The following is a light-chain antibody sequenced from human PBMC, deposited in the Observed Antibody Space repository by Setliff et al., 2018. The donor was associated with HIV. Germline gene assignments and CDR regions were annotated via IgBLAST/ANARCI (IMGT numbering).Light chain of an antibody. CDR3: TSYTGSNSFALYV. Sequence: QSALTQPPSASGSPGQSVTISCTGTSSDIGRYNYISWYQQHPGKAPKLMIYEVNKRPSGVPDRFSGSKSGNMASLTVSGLQAEDEADYYCTSYTGSNSFALYVFGSGTKGTVL. V-gene: IGLV2-8*01. CDR1: SSDIGRYNY. CDR2: EVN. J-gene: IGLJ1*01.